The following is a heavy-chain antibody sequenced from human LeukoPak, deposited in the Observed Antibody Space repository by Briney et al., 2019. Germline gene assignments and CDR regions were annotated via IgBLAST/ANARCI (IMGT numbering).Heavy chain of an antibody. V-gene: IGHV3-74*01. J-gene: IGHJ4*02. CDR2: IHSDGIGT. Sequence: GGSLRLSCAASVFTFSSYWMHWIRQAPGKGLVWVSRIHSDGIGTSYADSVRGRFTISRDNAKNTLYLQMNSLRAEDTAVYYCARDQGSFDYWGQGTLVTVSS. CDR1: VFTFSSYW. CDR3: ARDQGSFDY.